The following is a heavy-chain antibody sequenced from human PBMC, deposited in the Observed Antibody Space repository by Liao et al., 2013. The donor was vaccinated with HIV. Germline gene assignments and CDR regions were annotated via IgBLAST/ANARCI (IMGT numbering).Heavy chain of an antibody. CDR1: RGSFSDYY. V-gene: IGHV4-34*01. J-gene: IGHJ3*02. Sequence: QMHLEQWGAGLLKPSETLSLTCDVFRGSFSDYYWSWIRQAPGKGLEWIGEINDSGNANYNVALKSRVSMSTDTSKRQISLKLRSVTAADTAVYYCARSQAKWGVYDALDMWGQGTKVIVSS. D-gene: IGHD5/OR15-5a*01. CDR2: INDSGNA. CDR3: ARSQAKWGVYDALDM.